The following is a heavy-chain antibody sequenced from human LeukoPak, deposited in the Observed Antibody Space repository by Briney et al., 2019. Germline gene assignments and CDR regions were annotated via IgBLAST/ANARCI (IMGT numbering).Heavy chain of an antibody. D-gene: IGHD2-15*01. J-gene: IGHJ4*02. CDR2: IYYSGST. Sequence: SETLSLTCTVSGGSISSYYWSWIRQLPGKGLEWIGYIYYSGSTSYNPSLKSRVAISIETSKNQFSLKLSSVTAADTAVYYCARGGYCSSSSCTDTNGENDYWGPGTLVTVSS. CDR1: GGSISSYY. CDR3: ARGGYCSSSSCTDTNGENDY. V-gene: IGHV4-59*01.